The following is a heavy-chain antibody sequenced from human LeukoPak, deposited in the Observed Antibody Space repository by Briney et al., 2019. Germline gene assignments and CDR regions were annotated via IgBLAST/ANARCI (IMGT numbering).Heavy chain of an antibody. D-gene: IGHD3-16*02. J-gene: IGHJ4*02. CDR3: ATGELRLGELSFPPFDY. Sequence: GRSLRLSCAASGFTFSSYAMHWVRQAPGKGLERVAVISYDGSNKYYADSVKGRFTISRDNSKNTLYLQMNSLRAEDTAVYYCATGELRLGELSFPPFDYWGQGTLVTVSS. CDR1: GFTFSSYA. V-gene: IGHV3-30-3*01. CDR2: ISYDGSNK.